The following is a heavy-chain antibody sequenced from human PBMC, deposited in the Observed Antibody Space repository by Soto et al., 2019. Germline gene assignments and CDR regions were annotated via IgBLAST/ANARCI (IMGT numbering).Heavy chain of an antibody. J-gene: IGHJ4*02. V-gene: IGHV4-39*01. CDR3: VSQRTTVPTQAYFDY. D-gene: IGHD4-17*01. CDR2: VYYRGRS. Sequence: WETLSLTCTVSGGSVTNSSYYWGRIRQSPGKGLEWIGSVYYRGRSYSKSSVKSRVTISVDTSKNRFSLSLNSVTASDTAVYFCVSQRTTVPTQAYFDYWGPGALVTVSS. CDR1: GGSVTNSSYY.